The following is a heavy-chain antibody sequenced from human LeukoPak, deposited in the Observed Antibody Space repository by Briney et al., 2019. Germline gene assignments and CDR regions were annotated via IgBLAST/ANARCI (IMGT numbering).Heavy chain of an antibody. V-gene: IGHV3-21*01. CDR2: ISSSSSYT. D-gene: IGHD3-22*01. CDR1: GFTFSSYS. J-gene: IGHJ6*02. CDR3: ARDLYSRGYYDSSGLNHYYYGMDV. Sequence: GGSLRLSCAASGFTFSSYSMNWVRQAPGKGLEWVSSISSSSSYTYYADSVKGRFTISRDNAKNSLYLQMNSLRAEDTAVYYCARDLYSRGYYDSSGLNHYYYGMDVWGQGTTVTVSS.